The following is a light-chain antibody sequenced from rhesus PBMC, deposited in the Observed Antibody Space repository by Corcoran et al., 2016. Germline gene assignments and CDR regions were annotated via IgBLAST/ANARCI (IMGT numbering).Light chain of an antibody. CDR2: YAS. J-gene: IGKJ1*01. Sequence: DIQMTQSPSSLSASVGDTVTITCRASQAISNYLAWYQQKPGKAPKPLIYYASNLESGVQSRVSGSGAGTDFTLTISSLQLTDVATYYCQQHNRYPWTFGQGTKVEIK. V-gene: IGKV1S14*01. CDR1: QAISNY. CDR3: QQHNRYPWT.